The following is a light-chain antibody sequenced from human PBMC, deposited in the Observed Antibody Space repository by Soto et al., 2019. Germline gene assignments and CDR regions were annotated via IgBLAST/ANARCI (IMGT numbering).Light chain of an antibody. J-gene: IGKJ1*01. CDR3: QQYNSYPWT. CDR2: HAY. V-gene: IGKV1-5*01. CDR1: QSISSW. Sequence: DIQMTQSPSTLSASVGDRVTITCRASQSISSWLAWYQQKPGKAPKLLIYHAYSLESGVPSRFSGSESGTEFTLTINSLQPDDFATYYCQQYNSYPWTFGQGTK.